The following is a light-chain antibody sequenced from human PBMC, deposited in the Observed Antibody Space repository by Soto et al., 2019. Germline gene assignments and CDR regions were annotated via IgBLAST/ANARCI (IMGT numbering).Light chain of an antibody. CDR2: KAS. CDR1: QSISTW. J-gene: IGKJ4*01. Sequence: DIQMTQSPSTLPSSMGDRVTITCRVNQSISTWVAWYQHKPGKAPNLLIYKASRLETGVPSRFSGSGSGTEFTLTISFLQPEDFATYYCQQYNSYSPLTFGGGTKVDIK. CDR3: QQYNSYSPLT. V-gene: IGKV1-5*03.